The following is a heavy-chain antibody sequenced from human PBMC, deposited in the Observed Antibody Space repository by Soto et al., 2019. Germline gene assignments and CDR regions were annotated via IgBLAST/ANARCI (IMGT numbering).Heavy chain of an antibody. J-gene: IGHJ6*02. D-gene: IGHD3-10*01. CDR3: ARAYFSYFPYGMDV. CDR2: IIAGNGNT. CDR1: GFIFTSSA. Sequence: ASVKVSCKTSGFIFTSSAVQWVRQARGQRLEWMGWIIAGNGNTKYSQKFHERVTITRDTSTSTAYMELSSLRSEDTAVYYCARAYFSYFPYGMDVWGQGTTVTVSS. V-gene: IGHV1-3*01.